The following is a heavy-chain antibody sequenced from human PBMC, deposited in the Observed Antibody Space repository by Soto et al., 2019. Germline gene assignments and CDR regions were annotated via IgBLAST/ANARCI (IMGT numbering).Heavy chain of an antibody. CDR1: GYTFTGYY. J-gene: IGHJ4*02. CDR3: ARVNVVVVAATREYYFDY. Sequence: ASVKVSCKASGYTFTGYYMHWVRQAPGQGLEWMGWINPNSGGTNYAQKFQGRVTMTRDTSISTAYMELSRLRSDDTAVYYCARVNVVVVAATREYYFDYWGQGTLVTVSS. CDR2: INPNSGGT. D-gene: IGHD2-15*01. V-gene: IGHV1-2*02.